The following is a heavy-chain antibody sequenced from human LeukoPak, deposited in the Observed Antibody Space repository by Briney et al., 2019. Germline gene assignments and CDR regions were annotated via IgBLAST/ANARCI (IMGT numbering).Heavy chain of an antibody. J-gene: IGHJ5*02. CDR2: ISINGGST. V-gene: IGHV3-64*04. CDR3: ARARIAAAGTWAGTWFDP. Sequence: PGGSLRLSCSASGFTFSSYAMHWVRQAPGKGLEYVSAISINGGSTYYADSVKGRFTISRDNAKNSLYLQMNSLRAEDTAVYYCARARIAAAGTWAGTWFDPWGQGTLVTVSS. D-gene: IGHD6-13*01. CDR1: GFTFSSYA.